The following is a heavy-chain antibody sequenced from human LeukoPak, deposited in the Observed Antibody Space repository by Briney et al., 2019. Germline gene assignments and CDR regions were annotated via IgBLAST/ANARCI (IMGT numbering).Heavy chain of an antibody. CDR1: GFTFDDFA. CDR3: AKAGSRSWGSPLVINYMDV. V-gene: IGHV3-9*01. J-gene: IGHJ6*03. Sequence: PGGSLRLSCAASGFTFDDFAMHWVRQAPGKGLEWVSGISWNSGRIGYADSVKGRFTISRDNAKNSLYLQMNSLRTEDTALYYCAKAGSRSWGSPLVINYMDVWGKGTTVTISS. CDR2: ISWNSGRI. D-gene: IGHD1-26*01.